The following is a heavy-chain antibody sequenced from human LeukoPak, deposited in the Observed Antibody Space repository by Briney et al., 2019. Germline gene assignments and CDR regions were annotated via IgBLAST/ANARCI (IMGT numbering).Heavy chain of an antibody. D-gene: IGHD1-1*01. CDR1: GFTVSSNY. V-gene: IGHV3-53*01. J-gene: IGHJ4*02. Sequence: PGGSLRLSCAASGFTVSSNYMSWVRQSPGKGLECVSVISRGDISYYADSVKGRFTISRDNSKNTLYLQMNSLRAEDTAGYCSKKGQADDDGKPDWGQGTLVTVSP. CDR3: SKKGQADDDGKPD. CDR2: ISRGDIS.